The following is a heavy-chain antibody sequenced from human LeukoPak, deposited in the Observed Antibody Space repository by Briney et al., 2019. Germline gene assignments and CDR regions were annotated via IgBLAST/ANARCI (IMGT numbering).Heavy chain of an antibody. CDR3: AREDQMTTVTTSGFFDY. J-gene: IGHJ4*02. Sequence: GASVKVSCKASGYTFTGYYMHWVRQAPGQGLEWMGWINPNSGGTNYAQKFQGRVTMTRDTSISTAYMELSRLRSDDTAVYYCAREDQMTTVTTSGFFDYWGQGTLVTVSS. CDR2: INPNSGGT. CDR1: GYTFTGYY. V-gene: IGHV1-2*02. D-gene: IGHD4-17*01.